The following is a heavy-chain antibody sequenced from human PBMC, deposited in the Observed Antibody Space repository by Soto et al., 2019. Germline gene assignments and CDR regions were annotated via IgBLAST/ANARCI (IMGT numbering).Heavy chain of an antibody. CDR3: AKDRYSSGWYGGGYNWFDP. J-gene: IGHJ5*02. CDR1: GFTFSSYG. V-gene: IGHV3-30*18. Sequence: QVQLVESGGGVVQPGRSLRLSCAASGFTFSSYGMHWVRQAPGKGREWVAVISYDGSNKYYADSVKGRFTISRDNSKNTLYLQMNSLRAEDTAVYYCAKDRYSSGWYGGGYNWFDPWGKGTLVTVSS. CDR2: ISYDGSNK. D-gene: IGHD6-19*01.